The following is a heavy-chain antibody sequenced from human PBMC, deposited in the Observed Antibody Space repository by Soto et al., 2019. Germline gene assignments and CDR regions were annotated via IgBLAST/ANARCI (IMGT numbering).Heavy chain of an antibody. CDR3: VRDYIGWSRDI. V-gene: IGHV3-21*01. J-gene: IGHJ3*02. CDR1: GFTFSSCS. CDR2: ISSDSAYI. D-gene: IGHD2-15*01. Sequence: PGGSLRLSCAASGFTFSSCSMNWVRQAPGKGLEWVSSISSDSAYIYYADSVKGRFIISRDNANNALYLQMNSLRAEDTALYYCVRDYIGWSRDIWGQGTMVTVSS.